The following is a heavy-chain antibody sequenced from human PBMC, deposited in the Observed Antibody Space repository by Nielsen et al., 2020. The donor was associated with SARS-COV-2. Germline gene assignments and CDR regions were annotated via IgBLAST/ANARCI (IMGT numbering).Heavy chain of an antibody. J-gene: IGHJ4*02. V-gene: IGHV1-18*01. Sequence: ASVKVSCKASGYTFINYGISWVRQAPGQGLEWMGWISAYNANTNYAQKLQDRVSMTTDTSTSTAYMELRSLRSDDTAVYYCSREPAFYDILTGSYFDRWGQGTLITVSS. D-gene: IGHD3-9*01. CDR1: GYTFINYG. CDR3: SREPAFYDILTGSYFDR. CDR2: ISAYNANT.